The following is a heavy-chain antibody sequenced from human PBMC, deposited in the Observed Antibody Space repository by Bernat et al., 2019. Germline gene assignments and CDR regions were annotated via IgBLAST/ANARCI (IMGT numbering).Heavy chain of an antibody. Sequence: QVQLVESGGGVVQPGRSLRLSCAASGFTFSSYGMHWVRQAPGKGLEWVAVIWYDGSNKYYADSVKGRFTISRDNSKNTLYLQMNSLRAEDTAVYYCGRATYSSSSSFDYWGQGTLVTVSS. CDR3: GRATYSSSSSFDY. CDR1: GFTFSSYG. V-gene: IGHV3-33*01. CDR2: IWYDGSNK. D-gene: IGHD6-6*01. J-gene: IGHJ4*02.